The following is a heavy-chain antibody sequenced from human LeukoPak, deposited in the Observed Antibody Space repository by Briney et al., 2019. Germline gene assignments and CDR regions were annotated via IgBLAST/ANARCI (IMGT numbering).Heavy chain of an antibody. CDR3: ARERRYCSGGSCYTPSGGMDV. D-gene: IGHD2-15*01. V-gene: IGHV1-18*01. J-gene: IGHJ6*02. CDR1: RYTFTSNG. Sequence: ASVKVSCKTSRYTFTSNGTSWVRQAPGQGLEWMGWISGYNGNTNYVQNLQGRVTMTTDTSTSTAYMELRSLRSDDTAVYYCARERRYCSGGSCYTPSGGMDVWGQGTTVTVSS. CDR2: ISGYNGNT.